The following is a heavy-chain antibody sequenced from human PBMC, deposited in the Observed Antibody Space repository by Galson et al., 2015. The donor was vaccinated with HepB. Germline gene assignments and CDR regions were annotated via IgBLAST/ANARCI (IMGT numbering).Heavy chain of an antibody. J-gene: IGHJ4*02. D-gene: IGHD3-3*01. CDR2: INAGGGNT. Sequence: SLRLSCAASGFTFSDYAMSWVRQAPGKGLEWVSTINAGGGNTQYADSGKGRFTVSRDNSNNMLYLQMNSLSAEDTAIYYCAKHFRFGSDSYYTNFDSWGQATLVTVSS. V-gene: IGHV3-23*01. CDR1: GFTFSDYA. CDR3: AKHFRFGSDSYYTNFDS.